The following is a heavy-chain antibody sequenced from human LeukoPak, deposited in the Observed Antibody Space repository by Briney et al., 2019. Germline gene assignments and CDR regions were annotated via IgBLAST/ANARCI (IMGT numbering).Heavy chain of an antibody. CDR1: GFSFGSYA. Sequence: GGSLRLSCAAAGFSFGSYAMSWVRQAPGRGLEWVSGISDNGGGTYYGDSVKGRFTISRDNSKNMLYLQMNGLRAEDTALYYCAKERSMVGTPLFDSWGQGILVTVSS. D-gene: IGHD6-19*01. J-gene: IGHJ4*02. CDR2: ISDNGGGT. V-gene: IGHV3-23*01. CDR3: AKERSMVGTPLFDS.